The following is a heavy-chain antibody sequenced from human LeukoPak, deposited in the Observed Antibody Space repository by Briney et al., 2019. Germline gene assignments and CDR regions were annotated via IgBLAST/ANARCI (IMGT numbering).Heavy chain of an antibody. CDR1: GYIFTDYY. CDR2: INPKTGAT. J-gene: IGHJ5*02. CDR3: ARTSEVFPSLDSDEPNWFDH. Sequence: GASVKVSCKTSGYIFTDYYLHWVRQAPGQGLEWMGWINPKTGATKYAQSFQGRITMTRDTSITTAYMNLTWLTSDDSAVYYCARTSEVFPSLDSDEPNWFDHWGQGSLVTVSS. V-gene: IGHV1-2*02. D-gene: IGHD1-14*01.